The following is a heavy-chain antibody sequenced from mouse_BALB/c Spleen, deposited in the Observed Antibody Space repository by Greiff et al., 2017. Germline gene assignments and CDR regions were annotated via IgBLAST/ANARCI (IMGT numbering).Heavy chain of an antibody. CDR2: ISYSGST. CDR3: ARWVFYYGSSYGASMDY. J-gene: IGHJ4*01. V-gene: IGHV3-8*02. Sequence: EVKLVESGPSLVKPSQTLSLTCSVTGDSITSGYWNWIRKFPGNKLEYMGYISYSGSTYYNPSLKSRISITRDTSKNQYYLQLNSVTTEDTATYYCARWVFYYGSSYGASMDYWGQGTSVTVSS. CDR1: GDSITSGY. D-gene: IGHD1-1*01.